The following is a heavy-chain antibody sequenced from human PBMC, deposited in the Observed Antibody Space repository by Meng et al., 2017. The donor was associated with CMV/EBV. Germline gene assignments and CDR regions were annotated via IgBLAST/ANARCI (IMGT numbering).Heavy chain of an antibody. V-gene: IGHV6-1*01. Sequence: ISGDSVSSNRAAWNWIRQSPSRGLEWLGRTYYRSKWYNDYAASVKSRITINPDTSKNQFSLQLNSVTPEDTAIYYCARAIGSEGGFEYWGQGTLVTVSS. D-gene: IGHD1-26*01. CDR2: TYYRSKWYN. J-gene: IGHJ4*02. CDR3: ARAIGSEGGFEY. CDR1: GDSVSSNRAA.